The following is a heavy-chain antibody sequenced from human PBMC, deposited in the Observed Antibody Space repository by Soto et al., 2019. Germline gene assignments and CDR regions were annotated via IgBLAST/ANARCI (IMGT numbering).Heavy chain of an antibody. J-gene: IGHJ5*02. CDR3: ALSLTYYDSSGYPT. Sequence: GGSLRLSCAASGFTFSSDGMHWVRQAPGKGLEWVAVIWYDGSNKYYADSVKGRFTISRDNSKNTLYLQMNSLRAEETAVYYCALSLTYYDSSGYPTWGQGTLVTVS. CDR2: IWYDGSNK. CDR1: GFTFSSDG. D-gene: IGHD3-22*01. V-gene: IGHV3-33*01.